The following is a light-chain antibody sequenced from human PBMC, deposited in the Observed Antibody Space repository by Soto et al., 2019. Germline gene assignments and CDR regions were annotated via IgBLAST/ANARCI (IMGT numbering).Light chain of an antibody. CDR1: QSVSRSY. CDR3: QQYGSSPRT. V-gene: IGKV3-20*01. J-gene: IGKJ1*01. CDR2: GAS. Sequence: EIVWTQSPGTLSLSPGERATLSCRASQSVSRSYLAWYKQKPGQAPRLLIYGASSRATGIPDRFSGSGSGTDFTLTIRRLDPEDCAGYYCQQYGSSPRTLGQGTKVELQ.